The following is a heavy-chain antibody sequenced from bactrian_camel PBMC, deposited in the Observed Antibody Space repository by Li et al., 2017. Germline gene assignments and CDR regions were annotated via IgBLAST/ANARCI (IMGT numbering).Heavy chain of an antibody. V-gene: IGHV3S29*01. J-gene: IGHJ4*01. CDR3: TIRQNYCSPTTPATFDI. Sequence: QLVESGGGLVQPGGSLRLSCAASVTIFSRYYMSWIRQAPGKVREGVAIVADDGETSYYADSVKGRFTISRGDAEDQVYLQMTRLKPQDTAMYYRTIRQNYCSPTTPATFDIWGQGTQVTVS. CDR2: VADDGETS. CDR1: VTIFSRYY. D-gene: IGHD3*01.